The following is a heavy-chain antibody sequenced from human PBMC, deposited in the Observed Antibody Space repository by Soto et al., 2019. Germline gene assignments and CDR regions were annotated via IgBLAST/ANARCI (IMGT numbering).Heavy chain of an antibody. V-gene: IGHV3-53*04. D-gene: IGHD3-22*01. Sequence: PGGSLRLSCTASGFTVSSNYMSWVRQAPGKGLEWVSVIYSGGSTYYADSVKGRFTISRHNSKNTLYLQMNSLRTEDTAVYYCAKLRGSGSFPDAFDIWGQGTMVTVSS. J-gene: IGHJ3*02. CDR3: AKLRGSGSFPDAFDI. CDR1: GFTVSSNY. CDR2: IYSGGST.